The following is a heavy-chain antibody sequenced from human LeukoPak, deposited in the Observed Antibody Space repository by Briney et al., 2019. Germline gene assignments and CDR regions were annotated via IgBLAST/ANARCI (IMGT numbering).Heavy chain of an antibody. V-gene: IGHV1-24*01. CDR1: GYTLTELS. CDR3: ATVQACIVGAAFDI. Sequence: ASVKFSCKVSGYTLTELSMHWVRQAPGKGLEWMGGFDPEDGETIYAQKFQGRVTMTEDTSTDTAYMELSSLRSEDTAVYYCATVQACIVGAAFDIWGQGTMVTVSS. CDR2: FDPEDGET. J-gene: IGHJ3*02. D-gene: IGHD1-26*01.